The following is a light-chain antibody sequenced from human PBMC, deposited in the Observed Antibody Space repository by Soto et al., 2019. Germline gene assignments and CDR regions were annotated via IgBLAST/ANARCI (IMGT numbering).Light chain of an antibody. CDR3: QQYGSSPT. CDR2: GAS. J-gene: IGKJ1*01. CDR1: QSVSSSY. V-gene: IGKV3-20*01. Sequence: EIVLTQSPGTLSLSPGERATLSCWASQSVSSSYLAWYQQKPGQAPRLLIYGASSRATGIPDRFSGSGSGTDFTLTISRLEPEDFAVYYCQQYGSSPTFGQGTKVDIK.